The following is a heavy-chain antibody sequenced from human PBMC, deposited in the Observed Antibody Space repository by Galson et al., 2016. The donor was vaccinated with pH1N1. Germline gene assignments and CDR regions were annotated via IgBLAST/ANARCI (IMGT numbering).Heavy chain of an antibody. D-gene: IGHD3/OR15-3a*01. J-gene: IGHJ4*02. CDR3: AREPYGTGGFGY. CDR1: GYTFTGDY. Sequence: SVKVSCKASGYTFTGDYIHWVRQAPGQGLEWVAWINPNNGGTKYAQKFQGRVTLTRDTTISTAYLEVDRLTSDDTAFYCAREPYGTGGFGYWGQGTLVTVSS. V-gene: IGHV1-2*02. CDR2: INPNNGGT.